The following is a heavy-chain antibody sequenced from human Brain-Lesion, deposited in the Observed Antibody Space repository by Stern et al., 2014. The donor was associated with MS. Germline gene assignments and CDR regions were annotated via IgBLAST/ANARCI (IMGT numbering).Heavy chain of an antibody. CDR2: VSATGENT. V-gene: IGHV3-23*04. J-gene: IGHJ6*02. Sequence: MQLVESGGGVVQPGGSLRLSCAASGFTFANYVMTWVRQAPGKGLEWVSAVSATGENTNYAESVSGRFTISRDNSKNTLYLQMNTVRAEDTAVYYCAKERSRYGGRGMDVWGQGTTVTVSS. D-gene: IGHD4-23*01. CDR3: AKERSRYGGRGMDV. CDR1: GFTFANYV.